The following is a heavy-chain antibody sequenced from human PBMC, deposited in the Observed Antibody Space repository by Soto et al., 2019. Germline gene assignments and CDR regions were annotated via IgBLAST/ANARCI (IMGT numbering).Heavy chain of an antibody. D-gene: IGHD3-22*01. CDR1: GYTFTSYG. CDR2: ISAYNGNT. V-gene: IGHV1-18*01. J-gene: IGHJ4*02. Sequence: ASVKVSCKASGYTFTSYGTSWVRQAPGQGLEWMGWISAYNGNTNYAQKLQGRVTMTTDTSTSTAYMELRSLRSDDTAVYYCAREYRYYDSSGYSETIDYWGQGTLVTVSS. CDR3: AREYRYYDSSGYSETIDY.